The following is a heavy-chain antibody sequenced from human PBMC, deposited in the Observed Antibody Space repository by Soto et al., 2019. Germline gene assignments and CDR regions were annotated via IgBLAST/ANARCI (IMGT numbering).Heavy chain of an antibody. J-gene: IGHJ4*02. Sequence: QVQLVQSGAEVKKPGSSVKVSCEASGGSFSSYAISWVRQASGQGLEWMGGIIPMFGTANYAQKFQGRVRITADESTSTAYRELSSLTAEDTAVYYCARDPYYDILAGYSPTFGYWGQGTLVTVSS. CDR3: ARDPYYDILAGYSPTFGY. D-gene: IGHD3-9*01. CDR2: IIPMFGTA. V-gene: IGHV1-69*12. CDR1: GGSFSSYA.